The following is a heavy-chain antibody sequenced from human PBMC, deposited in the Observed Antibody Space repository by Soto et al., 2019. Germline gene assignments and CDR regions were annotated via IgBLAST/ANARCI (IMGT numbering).Heavy chain of an antibody. V-gene: IGHV3-33*01. CDR3: ARDLRGSDIVVVPAALHFDY. CDR1: GFTFSSYG. D-gene: IGHD2-2*01. Sequence: GGSLRLSCAASGFTFSSYGMHWVRQAPGKGLEWVAVIWYDGSNKYYADSVKGRFTISRDNSKNTLYLQMNSLRAEDTAVYYCARDLRGSDIVVVPAALHFDYWGQGTLVTVSS. CDR2: IWYDGSNK. J-gene: IGHJ4*02.